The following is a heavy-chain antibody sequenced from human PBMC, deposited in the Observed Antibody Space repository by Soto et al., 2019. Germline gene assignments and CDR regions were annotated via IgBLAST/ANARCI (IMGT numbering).Heavy chain of an antibody. Sequence: SETLSLTCAVSGGSISSSNWWSWVRQPPGKGLEWIGEIYHSGSTNYNPSLKSRVTISVDKSKNQFSLKLSSVTAADTAVYYCARVAQFDILTGYYPFDYWGQGTLVTVS. CDR3: ARVAQFDILTGYYPFDY. CDR1: GGSISSSNW. J-gene: IGHJ4*02. V-gene: IGHV4-4*02. D-gene: IGHD3-9*01. CDR2: IYHSGST.